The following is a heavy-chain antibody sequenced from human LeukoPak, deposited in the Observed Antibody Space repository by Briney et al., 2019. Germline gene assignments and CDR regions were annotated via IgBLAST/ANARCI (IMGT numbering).Heavy chain of an antibody. J-gene: IGHJ3*02. V-gene: IGHV1-2*02. CDR2: INPNSGGT. CDR1: GYTFTGYY. Sequence: ASVKVSCKASGYTFTGYYMHWVRQAPGQGLEWMGWINPNSGGTNYAQKFQGRVTMTRDTSISTAYMELSRLRSDDTAVYYCARVLYYDSSGYYPYDAFDIWGQGTMVTVSS. D-gene: IGHD3-22*01. CDR3: ARVLYYDSSGYYPYDAFDI.